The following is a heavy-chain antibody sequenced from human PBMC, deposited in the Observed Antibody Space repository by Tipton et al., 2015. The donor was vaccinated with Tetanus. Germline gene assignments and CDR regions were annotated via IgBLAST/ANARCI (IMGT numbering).Heavy chain of an antibody. CDR3: AREAGGFDY. J-gene: IGHJ4*02. Sequence: SLRLSCAASGFAFSTHGMHWVRQAPGKGLEWVAVIWYDGSNRFYADSVKGRFTISRDNSKNTLYLQMNSLRAEDTAVYYCAREAGGFDYWGQGTLVTVSS. CDR2: IWYDGSNR. CDR1: GFAFSTHG. D-gene: IGHD3-10*01. V-gene: IGHV3-33*01.